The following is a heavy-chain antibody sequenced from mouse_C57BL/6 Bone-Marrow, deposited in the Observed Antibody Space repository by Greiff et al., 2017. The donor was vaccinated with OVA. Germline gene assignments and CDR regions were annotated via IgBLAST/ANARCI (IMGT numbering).Heavy chain of an antibody. CDR2: IDPEDGET. CDR3: ARDPHYGSSRDYFDY. V-gene: IGHV14-2*01. D-gene: IGHD1-1*01. J-gene: IGHJ2*01. Sequence: EVQLKPSGAELVKPGASVKLSCTASGFNIKDYYMHWVKQRTEQGLEWIGRIDPEDGETKYAPKFQGKATITADTSTNTAYLQLSRLTSEDTAVYYCARDPHYGSSRDYFDYWGQGTTLTVSS. CDR1: GFNIKDYY.